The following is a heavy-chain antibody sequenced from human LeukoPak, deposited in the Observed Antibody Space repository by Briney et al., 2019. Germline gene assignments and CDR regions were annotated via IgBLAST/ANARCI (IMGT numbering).Heavy chain of an antibody. CDR2: ISGSGGST. D-gene: IGHD3-22*01. CDR3: AKDCRRYYYDSSGCFDY. Sequence: GGSLRLSCAASGFTFSSYAMSWVRQAPGKGLDGVSAISGSGGSTYYADSVKGRFTISRDNSKNTLYLQMNSLRAEDTAVYYCAKDCRRYYYDSSGCFDYWGQGTLVTVSS. V-gene: IGHV3-23*01. J-gene: IGHJ4*02. CDR1: GFTFSSYA.